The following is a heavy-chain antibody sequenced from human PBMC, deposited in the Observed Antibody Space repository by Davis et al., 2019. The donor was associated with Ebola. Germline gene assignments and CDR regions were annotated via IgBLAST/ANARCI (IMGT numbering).Heavy chain of an antibody. V-gene: IGHV1-69*13. CDR2: ITPMFGTA. CDR3: ARAKGGEWLLKGWFDP. Sequence: SVKVSCKASGGTFSTYSISWVRQAPGQGLEWMGGITPMFGTANYAQRFQGRVTITADESTNTAYMELSSLRSEDTAVYYCARAKGGEWLLKGWFDPWGQGTLVTVSS. CDR1: GGTFSTYS. D-gene: IGHD3-3*01. J-gene: IGHJ5*02.